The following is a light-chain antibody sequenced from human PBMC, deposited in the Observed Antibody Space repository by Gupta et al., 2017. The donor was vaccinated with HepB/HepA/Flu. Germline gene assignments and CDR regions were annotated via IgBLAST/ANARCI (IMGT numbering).Light chain of an antibody. Sequence: MTQSPATLSVSPGERVTLSCRASQSVSSNLAWYQQKPGQVPRLLIYGASTRATGIPVRFSGSGSGTEFTLTISSLQSEDIAVYYCQQYSDWPPLTFGGGTKVEIK. J-gene: IGKJ4*01. V-gene: IGKV3-15*01. CDR2: GAS. CDR3: QQYSDWPPLT. CDR1: QSVSSN.